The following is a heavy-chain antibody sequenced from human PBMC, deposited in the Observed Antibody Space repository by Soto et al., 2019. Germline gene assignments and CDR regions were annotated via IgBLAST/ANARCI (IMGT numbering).Heavy chain of an antibody. D-gene: IGHD3-22*01. Sequence: QVQLAESGGGVVQPGRSLRLSCAASGFTFSSYGMHWVRQAPGTGLEWVKFIWYDGNNKYYADSVKGRFTISRDNSKNTLYLKMNSLGAEDTAVYYCARKEGSDTSGYHTTSYYGMDVWGQGTTVTVSS. V-gene: IGHV3-33*01. J-gene: IGHJ6*02. CDR3: ARKEGSDTSGYHTTSYYGMDV. CDR2: IWYDGNNK. CDR1: GFTFSSYG.